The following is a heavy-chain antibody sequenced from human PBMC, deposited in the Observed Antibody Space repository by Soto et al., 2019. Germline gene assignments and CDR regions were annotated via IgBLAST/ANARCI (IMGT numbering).Heavy chain of an antibody. Sequence: GGSLRLSCAASGFTFSNAWMSWVRQAPGKGLEWVGRIKSKTDGGTTDYAAPVKGRFTISRDDSENTLYLQMNSLKTEDTAVYYCTTVRDSYCGGDCYSEYFQHWGQGTLVTVSS. CDR2: IKSKTDGGTT. CDR1: GFTFSNAW. J-gene: IGHJ1*01. D-gene: IGHD2-21*02. CDR3: TTVRDSYCGGDCYSEYFQH. V-gene: IGHV3-15*01.